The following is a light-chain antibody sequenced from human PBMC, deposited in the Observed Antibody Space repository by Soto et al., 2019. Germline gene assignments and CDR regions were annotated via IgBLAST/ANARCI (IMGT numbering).Light chain of an antibody. CDR2: EVS. Sequence: QSALTQPPSVSGSPGQSVTISCTGTSSDVGRYNRVSWYQQPPGTAPKLMIYEVSNRPSGVPDRFSGSKSGNMASLTISGLQAEDEADYYCSSYTSSSTLVFGGGTKLTVL. V-gene: IGLV2-18*02. CDR3: SSYTSSSTLV. J-gene: IGLJ2*01. CDR1: SSDVGRYNR.